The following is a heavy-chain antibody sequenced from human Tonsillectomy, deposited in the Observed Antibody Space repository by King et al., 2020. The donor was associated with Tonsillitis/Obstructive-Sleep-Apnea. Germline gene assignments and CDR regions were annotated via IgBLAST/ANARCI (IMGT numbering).Heavy chain of an antibody. D-gene: IGHD4-17*01. CDR3: ASPGDYGDYALGY. CDR1: GGSINSSSYF. J-gene: IGHJ4*02. CDR2: IYYSGST. V-gene: IGHV4-39*01. Sequence: QLQESGPGLVKPSETLSLTCTVSGGSINSSSYFWGWIRQPPGKGLEWIGSIYYSGSTYYNPSLKSRVTISVDTSKNQFSLKLSSVTAADTAVYYCASPGDYGDYALGYWGQGTLVTVSS.